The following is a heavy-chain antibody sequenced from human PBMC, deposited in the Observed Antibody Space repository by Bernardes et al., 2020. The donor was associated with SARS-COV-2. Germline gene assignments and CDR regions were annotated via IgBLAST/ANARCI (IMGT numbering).Heavy chain of an antibody. Sequence: GGSLRLSCAASGFVFSSYGMHWVRQAPGKGLEWVAVISYDGSEKYYGDSVKGRFTISRDNSKNTLYLQMNSLRAEDTAVYYCAKELHDYGDSSFDYWGQGTLVTVSS. CDR2: ISYDGSEK. CDR3: AKELHDYGDSSFDY. V-gene: IGHV3-30*18. J-gene: IGHJ4*02. D-gene: IGHD4-17*01. CDR1: GFVFSSYG.